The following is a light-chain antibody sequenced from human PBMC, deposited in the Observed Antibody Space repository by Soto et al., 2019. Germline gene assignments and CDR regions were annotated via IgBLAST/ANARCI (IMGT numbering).Light chain of an antibody. J-gene: IGKJ4*01. CDR2: GAS. V-gene: IGKV3-20*01. Sequence: EIVLTQSPGTLSLSPGERATLSCRASQSVSSSYLAWYQQKPGQAPRLLIYGASSGATGIPDRFSGSGSGTDFTLTISRLEPEDFAVYYCQQYGSSPATFGGGTKVDI. CDR3: QQYGSSPAT. CDR1: QSVSSSY.